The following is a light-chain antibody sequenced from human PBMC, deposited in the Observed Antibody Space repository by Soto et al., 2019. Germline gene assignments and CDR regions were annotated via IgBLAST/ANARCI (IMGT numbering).Light chain of an antibody. CDR1: QDISNY. Sequence: DIQMTQSPSSLSASVGDRVTITCQASQDISNYLNWYQQKPGKAPKFLIYHASNLETGVPSRFSGSGSGTDFTFTISSLQPEDIATYYCQQYDNLSFGGGTKVEIK. CDR3: QQYDNLS. CDR2: HAS. J-gene: IGKJ4*01. V-gene: IGKV1-33*01.